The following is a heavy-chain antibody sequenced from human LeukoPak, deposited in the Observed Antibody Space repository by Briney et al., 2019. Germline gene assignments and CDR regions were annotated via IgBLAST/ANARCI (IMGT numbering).Heavy chain of an antibody. D-gene: IGHD2-2*01. V-gene: IGHV3-21*01. CDR3: ARDVSCSSTSCSRYFDY. J-gene: IGHJ4*02. CDR2: ISSSSSYI. Sequence: GGSLRLSCAASGFTFSSYSMNWVRQAPGKGLEWASSISSSSSYIYYADSVKGRFTISRDNAKNSLYLQMNSLRAEDTAVYYCARDVSCSSTSCSRYFDYWGQGTLVTVSS. CDR1: GFTFSSYS.